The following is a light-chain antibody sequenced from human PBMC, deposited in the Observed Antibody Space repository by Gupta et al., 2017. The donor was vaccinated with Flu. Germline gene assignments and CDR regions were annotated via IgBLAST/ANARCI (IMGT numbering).Light chain of an antibody. CDR3: LQRYSSLST. CDR1: QSISSD. Sequence: DIKMTPYPSSLSASVGDRVTITCRASQSISSDLDWYQQKPGKAPKLLIYAASSWQSGVPSRFSGSGSGTEFTLTISSLQPEDFATYYCLQRYSSLSTFGQGTKVEIK. J-gene: IGKJ1*01. CDR2: AAS. V-gene: IGKV1-17*01.